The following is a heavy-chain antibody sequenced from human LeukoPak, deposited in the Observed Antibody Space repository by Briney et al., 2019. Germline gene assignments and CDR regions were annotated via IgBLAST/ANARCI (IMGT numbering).Heavy chain of an antibody. CDR3: AKDFSLEGLPDY. J-gene: IGHJ4*02. CDR2: ISYDGSNK. V-gene: IGHV3-30*18. D-gene: IGHD3-3*01. CDR1: GFTFSSYG. Sequence: PGGSLRLSCAASGFTFSSYGMRWVRQAPGKGLEWVAVISYDGSNKYYADSVKGRFTISRDNSKNTLYLQMNSLRAEDTAVYYCAKDFSLEGLPDYWGQGTLVTVSS.